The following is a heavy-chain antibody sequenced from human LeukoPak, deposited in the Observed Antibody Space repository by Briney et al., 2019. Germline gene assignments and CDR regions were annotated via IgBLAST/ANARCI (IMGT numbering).Heavy chain of an antibody. CDR1: GFTFSSYA. J-gene: IGHJ4*02. V-gene: IGHV3-23*01. CDR2: ISGSGGST. D-gene: IGHD2-15*01. Sequence: PGGSLRLSCAASGFTFSSYAMSWVRQAPGKGLEWVSAISGSGGSTYYADSVKGRFTISRDNSKNTLYLQMNSLRAEDTAVYYCAKGGSGHSVGVSCYYDYWGQGTLVTVSS. CDR3: AKGGSGHSVGVSCYYDY.